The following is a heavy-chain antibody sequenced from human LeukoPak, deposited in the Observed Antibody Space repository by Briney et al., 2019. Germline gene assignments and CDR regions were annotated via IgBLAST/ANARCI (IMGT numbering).Heavy chain of an antibody. CDR1: GFTFSSYS. V-gene: IGHV3-9*01. Sequence: PGGSLRLSCAASGFTFSSYSMNWVRQAPGKGLEWVSGISWNSGSIGYADSVKGRFTISRDNAKNSLYLQMNSLRAEDTALYYCAKVGSGAFDIWGQGTMVTVSS. CDR3: AKVGSGAFDI. CDR2: ISWNSGSI. J-gene: IGHJ3*02. D-gene: IGHD3-10*01.